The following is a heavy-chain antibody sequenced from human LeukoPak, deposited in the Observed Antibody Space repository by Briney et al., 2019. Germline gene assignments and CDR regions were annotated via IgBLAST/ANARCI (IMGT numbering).Heavy chain of an antibody. CDR1: GFTFSSYW. D-gene: IGHD2-8*01. J-gene: IGHJ6*03. V-gene: IGHV3-7*01. CDR2: IKQDGSEK. CDR3: ARDTKTYYYYYYMDV. Sequence: GGSLRLSCAASGFTFSSYWMSWVRQAPGKGLEWVANIKQDGSEKYYVDSVKGRFTISRDNAKSSLYLQMNSLRAEGTAVYYCARDTKTYYYYYYMDVWGKGTTVTVSS.